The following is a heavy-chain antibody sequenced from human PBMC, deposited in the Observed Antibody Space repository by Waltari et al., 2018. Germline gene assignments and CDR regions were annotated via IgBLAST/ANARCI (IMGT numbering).Heavy chain of an antibody. CDR1: GCTLCGGG. Sequence: EVRLVESGGGLVQPGGSRRLACAASGCTLCGGGRWLVRQAPGKGLEWVANIKQDGSEKYYVDSVKGRFTISRDNAKNSLYLQMNSLRAEDTAVYYCAREHCSTTSCPFDPWGQGTLVTVSS. J-gene: IGHJ5*02. CDR3: AREHCSTTSCPFDP. CDR2: IKQDGSEK. D-gene: IGHD2-2*01. V-gene: IGHV3-7*04.